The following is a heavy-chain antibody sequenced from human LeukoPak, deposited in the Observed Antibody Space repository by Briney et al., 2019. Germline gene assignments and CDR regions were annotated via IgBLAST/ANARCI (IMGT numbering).Heavy chain of an antibody. J-gene: IGHJ5*02. D-gene: IGHD1-14*01. CDR3: ARPKRYHDWFDP. Sequence: ASVKVSCKASGYTFTSYDINWVRQAPGQGLEWMGWMNPNSGNTGYAQKFQGRVTMTRNTSISTAYMELSSLRSEDTAVYYCARPKRYHDWFDPWGQGTLVTVSS. CDR2: MNPNSGNT. CDR1: GYTFTSYD. V-gene: IGHV1-8*01.